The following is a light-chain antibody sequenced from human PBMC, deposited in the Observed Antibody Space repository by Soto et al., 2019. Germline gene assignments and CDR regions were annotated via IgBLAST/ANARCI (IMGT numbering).Light chain of an antibody. V-gene: IGKV3-20*01. J-gene: IGKJ3*01. Sequence: EIVLTQSPGTLSLSPGERATLSCMASQSVSCSYLAWYQQKPGQATRLLIYGASIRATGIPDRFSGSGSGTDFTLTISRLEPEDFAVYYCQQYGSSPPFTFGPGTKVDIK. CDR1: QSVSCSY. CDR2: GAS. CDR3: QQYGSSPPFT.